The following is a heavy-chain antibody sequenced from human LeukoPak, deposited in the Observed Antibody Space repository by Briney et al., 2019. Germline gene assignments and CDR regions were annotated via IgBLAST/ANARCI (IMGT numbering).Heavy chain of an antibody. Sequence: PGGSVRLSCAASGFTFSSYEMNWVRQAPGKGLEWVSYISTSGSTIYYADSVKGRFTISRDNAKNSLYLQMNSLRAEDTAVYYCARDRPGIAAADKWDYWGQGTLVTVSS. J-gene: IGHJ4*02. V-gene: IGHV3-48*03. CDR1: GFTFSSYE. D-gene: IGHD6-13*01. CDR3: ARDRPGIAAADKWDY. CDR2: ISTSGSTI.